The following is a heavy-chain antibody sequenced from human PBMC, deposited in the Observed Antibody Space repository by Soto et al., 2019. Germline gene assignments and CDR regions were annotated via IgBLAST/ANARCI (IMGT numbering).Heavy chain of an antibody. V-gene: IGHV1-69*13. D-gene: IGHD6-6*01. CDR3: ARESGQLACFDY. Sequence: ASLKVSCKASGGTFSSYAISWVRQAPGQGLEWMGGIIPIFGTANYAQKFQGRVTITADESTSTAYMELSSLRSEDTTVYYCARESGQLACFDYWGQGTQVTVSS. CDR1: GGTFSSYA. CDR2: IIPIFGTA. J-gene: IGHJ4*02.